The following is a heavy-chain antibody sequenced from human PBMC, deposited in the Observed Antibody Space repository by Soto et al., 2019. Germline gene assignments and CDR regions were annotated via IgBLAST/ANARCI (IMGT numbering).Heavy chain of an antibody. V-gene: IGHV1-69*01. CDR2: IIPIFGTA. CDR1: GGTFSSYA. D-gene: IGHD6-13*01. Sequence: QVQLVQSGAEVKKPGSSVKVSCKASGGTFSSYAISWVRQAPGQGLEWMGGIIPIFGTANYAQKFQGRVTITADEATSTAYMELSSLRSEDTAVYYCAEARRIAAAGTLDYFDYWGPGTLVTVSS. J-gene: IGHJ4*02. CDR3: AEARRIAAAGTLDYFDY.